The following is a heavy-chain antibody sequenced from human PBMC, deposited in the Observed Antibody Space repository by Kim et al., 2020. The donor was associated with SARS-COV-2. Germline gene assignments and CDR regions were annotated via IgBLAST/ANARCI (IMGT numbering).Heavy chain of an antibody. Sequence: STTDADSVKGRFTISGDNAKNTLYLQMNSLRAEDTAVYYCARGNYHGMDVWGQGTTVTVSS. CDR3: ARGNYHGMDV. J-gene: IGHJ6*02. V-gene: IGHV3-74*01. CDR2: ST.